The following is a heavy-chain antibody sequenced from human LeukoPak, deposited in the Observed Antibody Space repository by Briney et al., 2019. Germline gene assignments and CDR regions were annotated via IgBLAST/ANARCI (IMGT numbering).Heavy chain of an antibody. J-gene: IGHJ5*02. V-gene: IGHV4-4*07. CDR3: AREDRNYYGSGSYYKLSWFDP. CDR1: GGSISSYY. CDR2: IYTSGST. Sequence: PSETLSLNCTVSGGSISSYYWSWIRQPAGKGLEWIGRIYTSGSTNYNPSLKSRVTMSVDTSKNQFSLKLSSVTAADTAVYYCAREDRNYYGSGSYYKLSWFDPRGQGTLVTVSS. D-gene: IGHD3-10*01.